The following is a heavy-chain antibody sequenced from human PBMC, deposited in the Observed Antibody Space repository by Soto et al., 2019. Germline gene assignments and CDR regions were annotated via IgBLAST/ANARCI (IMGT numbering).Heavy chain of an antibody. J-gene: IGHJ4*02. CDR2: IDLSGTKT. V-gene: IGHV3-23*03. D-gene: IGHD2-15*01. Sequence: GGSLRLSCAASGFSFSDYSMNWVRQAPGKGLEWVSFIDLSGTKTYYRDSVKGRFTIFKDKSINTVYLQMNSLTVEDAAVYYCTKDRVPHGICSFDYWGQGALVTVSS. CDR1: GFSFSDYS. CDR3: TKDRVPHGICSFDY.